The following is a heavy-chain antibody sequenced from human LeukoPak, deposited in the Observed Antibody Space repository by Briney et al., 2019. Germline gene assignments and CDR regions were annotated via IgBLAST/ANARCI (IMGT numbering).Heavy chain of an antibody. CDR3: AGGVVNNDY. Sequence: KPSETLSLICTVSGGSISSYYWSWIRQPPGKGLEWIGYIYYSGSTNYNPSLKSRVTISVDTSKNQFSLKLSSVTAADTAVYYCAGGVVNNDYWGQGTLVTVSS. CDR1: GGSISSYY. D-gene: IGHD3-16*01. J-gene: IGHJ4*02. V-gene: IGHV4-59*08. CDR2: IYYSGST.